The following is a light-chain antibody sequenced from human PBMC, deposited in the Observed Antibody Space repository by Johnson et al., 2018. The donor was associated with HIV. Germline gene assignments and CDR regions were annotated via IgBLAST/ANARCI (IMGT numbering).Light chain of an antibody. Sequence: QSVLTQPPSVSAAPGQKVTISCSGSSSNIGNNYVSWYQQLPGTAPKLLIFKNNERPSGIPDRFSGSKSGTSATLGITGLQTGDEADYYCETWGTGLSAGGVFGTGTKVTVL. J-gene: IGLJ1*01. CDR3: ETWGTGLSAGGV. CDR1: SSNIGNNY. CDR2: KNN. V-gene: IGLV1-51*02.